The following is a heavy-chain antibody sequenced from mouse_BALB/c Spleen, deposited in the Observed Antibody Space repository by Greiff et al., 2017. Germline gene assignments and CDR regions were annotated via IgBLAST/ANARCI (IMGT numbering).Heavy chain of an antibody. CDR2: ISSGGGST. CDR3: ARHVYGNSFAY. D-gene: IGHD2-10*02. V-gene: IGHV5-12-1*01. Sequence: EVNVVESGGGLVKPGGSLKLSCAASGFAFSSYDMSWVRQTPEKRLEWVAYISSGGGSTYYPDTVKGRFTISRDNAKNTLYLQMSSLKSEDTAMYYCARHVYGNSFAYWGQGTLVTVSA. CDR1: GFAFSSYD. J-gene: IGHJ3*01.